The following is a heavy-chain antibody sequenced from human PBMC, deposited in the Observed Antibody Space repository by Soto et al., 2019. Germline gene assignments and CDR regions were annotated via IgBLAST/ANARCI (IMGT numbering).Heavy chain of an antibody. CDR2: ISANGASI. CDR1: EFTFRDHA. D-gene: IGHD3-22*01. Sequence: GGSLRLSCVVSEFTFRDHAMRWVRQAPGRGLEWVSAISANGASIQHADSVKGRFSVSRDNAKNTVYLQMDNLRTEDSAVYYCAKDRYYDTPGWFDPWGQGSRVTVSS. V-gene: IGHV3-23*01. CDR3: AKDRYYDTPGWFDP. J-gene: IGHJ5*02.